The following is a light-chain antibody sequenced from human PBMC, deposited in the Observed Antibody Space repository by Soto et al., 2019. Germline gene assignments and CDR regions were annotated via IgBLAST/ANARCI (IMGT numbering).Light chain of an antibody. CDR2: DVN. CDR3: CSYGGSFYV. V-gene: IGLV2-11*01. CDR1: SSDVGGYNY. J-gene: IGLJ1*01. Sequence: QSVLTQLHSVSGSPGQSVGITCSGTSSDVGGYNYVSWYQQHPGKAPKLIIFDVNKRPSGVPDRFSGSKSGSTASLTISGLQAEDEADYYCCSYGGSFYVVGTGTKVTVL.